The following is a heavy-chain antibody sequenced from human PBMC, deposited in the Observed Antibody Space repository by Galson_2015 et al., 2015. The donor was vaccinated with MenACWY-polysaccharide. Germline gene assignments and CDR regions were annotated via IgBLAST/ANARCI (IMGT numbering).Heavy chain of an antibody. CDR2: INSDGSTP. Sequence: SLRLSCAASGFTLSSYWMHWVRQAPGKGLVWVSRINSDGSTPSYADSVKGRFTISRDNAKNTLYLQMNSLRAEDTAVYYCAREGRDDSSGYDAFDIWGQGTMVTVSS. CDR1: GFTLSSYW. J-gene: IGHJ3*02. D-gene: IGHD3-22*01. CDR3: AREGRDDSSGYDAFDI. V-gene: IGHV3-74*01.